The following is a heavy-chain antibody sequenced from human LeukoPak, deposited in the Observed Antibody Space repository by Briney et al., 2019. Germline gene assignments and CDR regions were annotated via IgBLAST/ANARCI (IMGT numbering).Heavy chain of an antibody. CDR2: ISGSGGTT. J-gene: IGHJ4*02. Sequence: GGSLRLSCAASGFTFSNYGMTWVRQAPGEGLEWVSGISGSGGTTYDADSVKGRFTVSRDNSKNILYLQMNSLRADDTAVYFCAKTQGYFDYWGQGTLVTVSS. V-gene: IGHV3-23*01. CDR1: GFTFSNYG. CDR3: AKTQGYFDY.